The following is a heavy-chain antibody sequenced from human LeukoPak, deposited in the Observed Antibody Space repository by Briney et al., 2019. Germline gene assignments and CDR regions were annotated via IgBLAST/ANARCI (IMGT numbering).Heavy chain of an antibody. D-gene: IGHD2-2*01. CDR2: MNSDGSIT. J-gene: IGHJ4*02. V-gene: IGHV3-74*01. CDR1: GFSFSSSW. CDR3: TRGQMPEGLFY. Sequence: PGGSLRLSCAASGFSFSSSWMHWLRQAPGKGLVWVSRMNSDGSITTYADSVKGRFTISRDNAKNTLYLQMNSLRAEDTAVYYCTRGQMPEGLFYWGQGSLVTVSS.